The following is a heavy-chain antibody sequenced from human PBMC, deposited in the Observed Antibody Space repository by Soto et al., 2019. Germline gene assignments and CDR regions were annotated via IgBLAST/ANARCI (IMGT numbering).Heavy chain of an antibody. CDR1: GFSLSNARMG. V-gene: IGHV2-26*01. CDR3: ARILGGGSYLYYFDY. CDR2: IFSNDEK. Sequence: QVTLKESGPVLVKPTETLTLTCTVSGFSLSNARMGVSWIRQPPGKALEWLAHIFSNDEKSSSTSLKSSLTIPKDTSKRQVVLTMTNMDPVDTATYYCARILGGGSYLYYFDYWGQGTLVTVSS. D-gene: IGHD6-19*01. J-gene: IGHJ4*02.